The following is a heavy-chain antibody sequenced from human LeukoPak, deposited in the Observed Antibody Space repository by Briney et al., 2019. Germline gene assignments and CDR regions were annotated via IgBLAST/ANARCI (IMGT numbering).Heavy chain of an antibody. CDR1: GGSISSSDYY. J-gene: IGHJ4*02. D-gene: IGHD5-24*01. Sequence: PSETLSLTYTVSGGSISSSDYYWFWVRQSPEKGLQWIGSTNYSGKTYYNSSLRSRITMSVDTSKNQFSLKVTSVTAADTTIYYCARLATDMGNYFDFWGQGTLVTVSS. CDR2: TNYSGKT. V-gene: IGHV4-39*01. CDR3: ARLATDMGNYFDF.